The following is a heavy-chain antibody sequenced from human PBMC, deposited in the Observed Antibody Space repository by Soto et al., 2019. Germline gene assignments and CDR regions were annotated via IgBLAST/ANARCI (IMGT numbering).Heavy chain of an antibody. V-gene: IGHV5-51*01. CDR2: IYPGDSDT. CDR1: GYRFSSYW. Sequence: GESLKIPCQGSGYRFSSYWIAWVRQMPGKGLEWMGIIYPGDSDTIYSPSFQGQVTFSVDKSTSTAYLQWSSLKASDTAMYYCARQGSNGAYYYYGMDVWGQGTTVTVSS. CDR3: ARQGSNGAYYYYGMDV. D-gene: IGHD2-8*01. J-gene: IGHJ6*02.